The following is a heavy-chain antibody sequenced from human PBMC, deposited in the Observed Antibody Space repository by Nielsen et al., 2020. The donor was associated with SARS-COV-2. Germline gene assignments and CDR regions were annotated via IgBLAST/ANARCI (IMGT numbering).Heavy chain of an antibody. J-gene: IGHJ4*02. V-gene: IGHV3-9*01. CDR2: ISWNSGSI. CDR3: VRADGS. CDR1: GFTFDDYA. D-gene: IGHD1-26*01. Sequence: SLKISCAASGFTFDDYAMHWVRQAPGKGLEWVSGISWNSGSIAYADSVKGRFTISRDNTKNTLYLQMNSLRVEDTAVYYCVRADGSWGQGTLVTVSS.